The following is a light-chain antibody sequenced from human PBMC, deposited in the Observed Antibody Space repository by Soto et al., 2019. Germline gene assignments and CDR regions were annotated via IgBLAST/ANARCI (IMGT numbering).Light chain of an antibody. CDR2: EVS. CDR3: SSYTSSSTWV. J-gene: IGLJ3*02. V-gene: IGLV2-14*01. CDR1: SSDVGYYNY. Sequence: QSALTQPASVSGSPGQSITISCTGTSSDVGYYNYVSWYQQPPGKAPKLMIYEVSNRPSGVSNRFSGSKSGNTASLTISGLQAEDEADYYCSSYTSSSTWVFGGGTKLTVL.